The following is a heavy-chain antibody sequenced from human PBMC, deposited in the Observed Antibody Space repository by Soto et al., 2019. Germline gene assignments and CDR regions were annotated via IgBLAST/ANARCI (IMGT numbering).Heavy chain of an antibody. CDR3: AREVIRGWYFDL. D-gene: IGHD3-16*02. CDR1: GFTFSSYS. V-gene: IGHV3-21*01. CDR2: ISSTSSYI. J-gene: IGHJ2*01. Sequence: EVQLVESGGGLVKPGGSLRLSCAASGFTFSSYSMNWVRQAPGKGLEWVSSISSTSSYIYYADSVKGGFTISRDNAKNSLYLQMNSLSAEDTAVYYAAREVIRGWYFDLWGRGTLVTVSS.